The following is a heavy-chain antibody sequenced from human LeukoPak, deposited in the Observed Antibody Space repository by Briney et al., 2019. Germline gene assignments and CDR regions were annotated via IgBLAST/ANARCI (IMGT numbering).Heavy chain of an antibody. CDR1: GFTFSSYA. Sequence: GGSLRLSCAASGFTFSSYAMSWVRQAPGEGLEWVSAISGSGGSTYYADSVKGRFTISRDNSKNTLYLQMNSLRAEDTAVYYCAKDLSYVDTAMVTGYWGQGTLVTVSS. CDR3: AKDLSYVDTAMVTGY. D-gene: IGHD5-18*01. CDR2: ISGSGGST. V-gene: IGHV3-23*01. J-gene: IGHJ4*02.